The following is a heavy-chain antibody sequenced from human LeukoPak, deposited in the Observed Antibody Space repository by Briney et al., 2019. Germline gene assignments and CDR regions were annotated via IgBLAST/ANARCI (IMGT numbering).Heavy chain of an antibody. CDR1: GFTFDDYP. V-gene: IGHV3-9*01. J-gene: IGHJ3*02. CDR2: ITWNSGII. D-gene: IGHD3-22*01. Sequence: GGSLRLSCAASGFTFDDYPMHWVRQAPGKGLEWVSGITWNSGIIGYADSVKGRFTISRDNAKNSLYLQMNSLRAEDTAVYYCARAHWYYYDSSGYYPTNAFDIWGQGTMVTVSS. CDR3: ARAHWYYYDSSGYYPTNAFDI.